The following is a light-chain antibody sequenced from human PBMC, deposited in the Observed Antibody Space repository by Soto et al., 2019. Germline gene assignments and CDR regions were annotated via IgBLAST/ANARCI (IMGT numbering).Light chain of an antibody. CDR3: NSYTTSNTRQIV. V-gene: IGLV2-14*01. Sequence: QSALTQPASVSGSPGQSITISCTGTSSDVGGYNYVSWYQQHPGKAPKFMIYDVSNRSSGVSTRFSGSKSGNTASLTISGLQAEDEADYYCNSYTTSNTRQIVFGTGTKVTVL. CDR1: SSDVGGYNY. CDR2: DVS. J-gene: IGLJ1*01.